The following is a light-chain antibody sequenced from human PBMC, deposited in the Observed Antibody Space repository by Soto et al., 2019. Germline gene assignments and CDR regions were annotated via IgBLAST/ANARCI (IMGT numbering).Light chain of an antibody. CDR2: GAS. J-gene: IGKJ2*01. CDR3: HQYNFLPGT. V-gene: IGKV3-15*01. Sequence: VMTQSPAILSVSPGESATLSCRASQSVGINLAWYQQRPGRAPRLVIYGASSRATGFPARFSGSGSGTDFTLTISSLQSEDFAVYYCHQYNFLPGTFGQGTKLEIK. CDR1: QSVGIN.